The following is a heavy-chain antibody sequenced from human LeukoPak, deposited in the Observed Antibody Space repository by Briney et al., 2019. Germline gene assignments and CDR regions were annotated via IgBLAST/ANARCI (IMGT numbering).Heavy chain of an antibody. D-gene: IGHD3-10*01. CDR1: GGTFSSYA. CDR3: AMTSGNGRFDP. V-gene: IGHV1-69*04. CDR2: IIPILGIA. J-gene: IGHJ5*02. Sequence: SVKVSCKASGGTFSSYAISWVRQAPGQGLEWMGRIIPILGIANYAQKFQGRVTITADKSTSTAYMELSSLRSEDTAVYYCAMTSGNGRFDPWGQGTLVTVSS.